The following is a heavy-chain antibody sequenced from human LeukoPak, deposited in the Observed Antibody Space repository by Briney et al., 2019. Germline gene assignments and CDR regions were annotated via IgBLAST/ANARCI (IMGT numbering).Heavy chain of an antibody. CDR3: AKSPYVGDHGGPSA. Sequence: GGSLRLSCAASGFTFSSYWMHWVRQTPGKGLVWVSRINSDGSSTSYADSVKGRFTISRDNAKNTLFLQMNSLRAEDTAVYYCAKSPYVGDHGGPSAWGQGTLVIVSS. J-gene: IGHJ5*02. D-gene: IGHD4-23*01. V-gene: IGHV3-74*01. CDR1: GFTFSSYW. CDR2: INSDGSST.